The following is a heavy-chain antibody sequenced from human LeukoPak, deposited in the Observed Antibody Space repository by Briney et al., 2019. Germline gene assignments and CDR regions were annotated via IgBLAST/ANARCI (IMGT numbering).Heavy chain of an antibody. CDR1: GGSVSSYY. CDR2: IYSSGST. J-gene: IGHJ4*02. V-gene: IGHV4-4*08. Sequence: SETLSLTCTVSGGSVSSYYWSWIRQPPGKGLEWIGNIYSSGSTNYNPSLKSRVTISIDTSKKQFSLNLSSVTAADTAVYYCARCAVDSRITMVRGIPGSENFDYWGQGTLVTVSS. D-gene: IGHD3-10*01. CDR3: ARCAVDSRITMVRGIPGSENFDY.